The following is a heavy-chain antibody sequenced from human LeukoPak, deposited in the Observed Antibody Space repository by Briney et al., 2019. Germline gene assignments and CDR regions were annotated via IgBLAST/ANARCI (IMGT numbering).Heavy chain of an antibody. V-gene: IGHV4-39*01. D-gene: IGHD2-2*01. Sequence: SETLSLTCTVSGGSISSSSYYWGWIRQPPGKGLEWIGSIYYSGSTYYNPSLKSRVTISVDTSKNQFSLKLSSVTAADTAVYYCARQRGSCSSPSCHNWFDPWGQGTLVTVSS. CDR1: GGSISSSSYY. CDR2: IYYSGST. J-gene: IGHJ5*02. CDR3: ARQRGSCSSPSCHNWFDP.